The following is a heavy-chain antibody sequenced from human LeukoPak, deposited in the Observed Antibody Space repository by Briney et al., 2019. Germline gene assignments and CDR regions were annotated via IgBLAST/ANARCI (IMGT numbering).Heavy chain of an antibody. CDR3: AREMGRRTATEANWFDP. D-gene: IGHD5-18*01. CDR2: IYTSGST. J-gene: IGHJ5*02. CDR1: GGSISSYY. Sequence: SETLSLTCTVSGGSISSYYWSWIRQPAGKGLEWIGRIYTSGSTNYNPSLKSRVTMSVDTSKNQFSLKLSSVTAAHTAVYYCAREMGRRTATEANWFDPWGQGTLVTVPS. V-gene: IGHV4-4*07.